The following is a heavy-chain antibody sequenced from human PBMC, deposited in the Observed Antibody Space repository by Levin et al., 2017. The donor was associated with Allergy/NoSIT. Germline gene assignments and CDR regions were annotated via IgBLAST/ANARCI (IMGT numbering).Heavy chain of an antibody. V-gene: IGHV4-4*02. J-gene: IGHJ6*02. Sequence: PGGSLRLSCAVSGGSLSSNNWWNWVRQPPGKGLEWLGEIYHSGSTNYNPSLKSRVTMSVDQSKNQFSLKLNSVTAADTAVFYCARESPSEGGMDVWGQGTTVTVSS. CDR3: ARESPSEGGMDV. CDR1: GGSLSSNNW. CDR2: IYHSGST.